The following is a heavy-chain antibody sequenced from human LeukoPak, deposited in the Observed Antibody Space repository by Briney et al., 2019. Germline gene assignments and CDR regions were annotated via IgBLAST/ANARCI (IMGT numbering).Heavy chain of an antibody. J-gene: IGHJ4*02. V-gene: IGHV4-39*01. CDR3: ARHLGAIRGGFDS. CDR1: GGSISSTDYY. Sequence: SETLSLTCTVSGGSISSTDYYWGWIRQPPGKGLEWIGSIYYSGSTYYNPSLQSRVTVSVDTSKNQFSLNLSSVTAADTAVYYCARHLGAIRGGFDSWGQGTLVTVSP. CDR2: IYYSGST. D-gene: IGHD1-26*01.